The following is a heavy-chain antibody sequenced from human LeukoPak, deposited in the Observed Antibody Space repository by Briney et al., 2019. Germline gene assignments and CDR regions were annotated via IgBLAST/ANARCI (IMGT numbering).Heavy chain of an antibody. CDR3: ARSGWPYYFDY. D-gene: IGHD5-24*01. CDR2: ISGSGDRT. Sequence: GGSLRLSCAASGFTFSNYALTWVRQAPGKGLEWVSTISGSGDRTYYSDSVKGRFTISRDNAKDTLFLQMNSLRVEDTAIYYCARSGWPYYFDYWGQGTLVSVSS. CDR1: GFTFSNYA. J-gene: IGHJ4*02. V-gene: IGHV3-23*01.